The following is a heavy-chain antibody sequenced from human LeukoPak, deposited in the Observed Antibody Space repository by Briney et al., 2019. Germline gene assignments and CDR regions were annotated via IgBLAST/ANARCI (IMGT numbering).Heavy chain of an antibody. J-gene: IGHJ6*03. CDR3: ARDWKVVVAATRGLKRTPPGRKAKDYMDV. V-gene: IGHV4-39*07. CDR2: IYYSGST. D-gene: IGHD2-15*01. CDR1: GGSISSSSYY. Sequence: SETLSLTCTVSGGSISSSSYYWGWIRQPPGKGLEWIGSIYYSGSTYYNPSLKSRVTISVDTSKNQFSLKLSSVTAADTAVYYCARDWKVVVAATRGLKRTPPGRKAKDYMDVWGKGTTVTISS.